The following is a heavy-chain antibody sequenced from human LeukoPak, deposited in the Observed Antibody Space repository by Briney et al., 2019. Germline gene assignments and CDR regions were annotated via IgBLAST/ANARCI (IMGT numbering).Heavy chain of an antibody. J-gene: IGHJ4*02. Sequence: PSETPSLTCTVSGGSISSYYWSWIRQPPGKGLEWIGYIYYSGSTNYNPSLKSRVTISVDTSKNQFSLKLSSVTAADTAVYYCARGRGRGSSSLLPFVDYWGQGTLVTVSS. CDR1: GGSISSYY. D-gene: IGHD6-13*01. CDR3: ARGRGRGSSSLLPFVDY. CDR2: IYYSGST. V-gene: IGHV4-59*01.